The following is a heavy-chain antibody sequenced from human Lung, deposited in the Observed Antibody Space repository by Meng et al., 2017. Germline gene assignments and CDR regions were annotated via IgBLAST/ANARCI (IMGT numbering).Heavy chain of an antibody. V-gene: IGHV4-34*01. D-gene: IGHD4-11*01. J-gene: IGHJ4*02. CDR2: INHSGST. CDR3: ARGPTTMAHDFDY. CDR1: GGDLRDYY. Sequence: QVQVQQWGAGLLKPSETLSLTCVVSGGDLRDYYWSWIRQPPGKGLEWIGEINHSGSTNYNPSLESRATISVDTSQNNLSLKLSSVTAADSAVYYCARGPTTMAHDFDYWGQGTLVTVSS.